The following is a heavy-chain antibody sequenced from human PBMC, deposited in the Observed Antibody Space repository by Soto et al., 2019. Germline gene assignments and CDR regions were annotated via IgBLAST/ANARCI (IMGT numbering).Heavy chain of an antibody. V-gene: IGHV4-30-4*01. D-gene: IGHD2-21*02. CDR1: GGSISSCDYY. Sequence: QVQLQESGPGLVKPSQTLSLTCTVSGGSISSCDYYWSWIRQPPVKGLEWIGYIYYSGSTYYNPSLNSRGTISVDTSKNQFSLKLSSVTAADTAVYYCAREDVVTAILDYWGQGTLVTVSS. J-gene: IGHJ4*02. CDR2: IYYSGST. CDR3: AREDVVTAILDY.